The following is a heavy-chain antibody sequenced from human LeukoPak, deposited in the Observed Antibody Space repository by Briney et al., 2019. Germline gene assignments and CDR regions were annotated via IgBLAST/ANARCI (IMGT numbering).Heavy chain of an antibody. V-gene: IGHV4-39*01. CDR3: ARSHSSGWYYDAFDI. J-gene: IGHJ3*02. Sequence: SETLSLTCTVSGGSTSSSSYYWGWIRQPPGKGLEWIGSIYYSGSTYYNPSLKSRVTISVDTSKNQFSLKLSSVTAADTAVYYCARSHSSGWYYDAFDIWGQGTMVTVSS. CDR1: GGSTSSSSYY. D-gene: IGHD6-19*01. CDR2: IYYSGST.